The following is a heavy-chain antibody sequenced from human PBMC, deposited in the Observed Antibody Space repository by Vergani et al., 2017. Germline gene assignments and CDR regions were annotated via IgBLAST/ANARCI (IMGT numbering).Heavy chain of an antibody. Sequence: VQLLESGGGLVQPGRSLRLSCVASGFAFRTYGMHWVRQAPGKGLEWVAIIWYDGSNTYYADSVKGRFTISRDNSKNTLYLEMESLRVEDTAVYFCARDKSKRAPAVMGTYYYYMDVWGKGTKVTVSS. V-gene: IGHV3-33*01. CDR3: ARDKSKRAPAVMGTYYYYMDV. J-gene: IGHJ6*03. D-gene: IGHD3-16*01. CDR1: GFAFRTYG. CDR2: IWYDGSNT.